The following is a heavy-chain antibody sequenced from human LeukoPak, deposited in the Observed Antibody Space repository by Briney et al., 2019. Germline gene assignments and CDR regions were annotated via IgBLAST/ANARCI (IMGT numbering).Heavy chain of an antibody. J-gene: IGHJ4*02. CDR2: IGGSGDKT. CDR3: ANAVFYYTSGTYV. CDR1: GFTFSNYA. Sequence: PGGSLRLSCAASGFTFSNYAMSWVRQAPGKGLEWVSSIGGSGDKTYYADSVKGRFTISRDNSKNTLYLQMNSLRAEDTAIYYCANAVFYYTSGTYVWGQGTLVTVSS. D-gene: IGHD3-10*01. V-gene: IGHV3-23*01.